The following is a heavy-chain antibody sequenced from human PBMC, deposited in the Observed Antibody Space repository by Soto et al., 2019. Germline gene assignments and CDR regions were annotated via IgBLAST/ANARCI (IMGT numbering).Heavy chain of an antibody. Sequence: EVQLLESGGGLVQPGGSLRLSCAASGFTFSSYAMSWVRQAPGKGPEWVSAISGSGGSTYYADSVKGRFTISRDNSKNTLYLQMNSLRAEDTAVYYCAKDLNYDSSGYYYPDDAFDIWGQGTMVTVSS. CDR3: AKDLNYDSSGYYYPDDAFDI. J-gene: IGHJ3*02. CDR1: GFTFSSYA. D-gene: IGHD3-22*01. CDR2: ISGSGGST. V-gene: IGHV3-23*01.